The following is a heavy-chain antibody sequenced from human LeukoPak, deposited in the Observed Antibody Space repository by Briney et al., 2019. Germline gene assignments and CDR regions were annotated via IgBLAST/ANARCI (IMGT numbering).Heavy chain of an antibody. Sequence: SETLSLTCTVSGASMSSYYWTWIRQPPGKGLEWIGYFHYSGSTNYSPSLKSRVTISVDTSKNQFSLKLTSVTAADTAVYYCAGGITMVRGVANYWGQGTLVTVSS. V-gene: IGHV4-59*08. CDR2: FHYSGST. CDR3: AGGITMVRGVANY. CDR1: GASMSSYY. D-gene: IGHD3-10*01. J-gene: IGHJ4*02.